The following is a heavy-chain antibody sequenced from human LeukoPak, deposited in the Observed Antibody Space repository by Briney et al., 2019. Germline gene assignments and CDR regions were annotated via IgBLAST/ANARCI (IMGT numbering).Heavy chain of an antibody. Sequence: PGGSLRLSCAASGFTFSSYAMSWVRQAPGKGLGWVSAISGSGGSTYYADSVKGRFTISRDNSKNTLYLQMNSLRAEDTAVYYCAKDPQYSSGWYGRLYFDYWGQGTLVTVSS. D-gene: IGHD6-19*01. CDR1: GFTFSSYA. J-gene: IGHJ4*02. CDR3: AKDPQYSSGWYGRLYFDY. V-gene: IGHV3-23*01. CDR2: ISGSGGST.